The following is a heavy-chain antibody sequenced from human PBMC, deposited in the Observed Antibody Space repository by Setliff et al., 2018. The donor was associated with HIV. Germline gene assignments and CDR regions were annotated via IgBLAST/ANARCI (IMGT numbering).Heavy chain of an antibody. D-gene: IGHD3-22*01. CDR3: VGVLGRYDSSGYFLE. CDR2: MNTDGSST. J-gene: IGHJ4*02. V-gene: IGHV3-74*01. Sequence: GGSLRLSCAASGFTFSSYWMHWVHQAPGKGLVWVFGMNTDGSSTRYADSVKGRFTISRDNAKNMLYLQMNSLRADDTAIDYCVGVLGRYDSSGYFLEWCQGTLVTVSS. CDR1: GFTFSSYW.